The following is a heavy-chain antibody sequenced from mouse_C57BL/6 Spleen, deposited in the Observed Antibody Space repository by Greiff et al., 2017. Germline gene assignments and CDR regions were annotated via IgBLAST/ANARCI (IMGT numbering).Heavy chain of an antibody. V-gene: IGHV1-80*01. CDR2: IYPGDGDT. J-gene: IGHJ1*03. CDR1: GYAFSSYW. D-gene: IGHD1-1*01. CDR3: ARSGTTVEYFDV. Sequence: VQGVESGAELVKPGASVKISCKASGYAFSSYWMNWVKQRPGKGLEWIGQIYPGDGDTNYNGKFKGKATLTADKSSSTAYMQLSSLTSEDSAVYFCARSGTTVEYFDVWGTGTTVTVSS.